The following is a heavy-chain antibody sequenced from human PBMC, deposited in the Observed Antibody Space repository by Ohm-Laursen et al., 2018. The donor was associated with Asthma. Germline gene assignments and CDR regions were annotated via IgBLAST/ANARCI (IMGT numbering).Heavy chain of an antibody. J-gene: IGHJ4*02. D-gene: IGHD3-22*01. CDR2: INPNSGGT. V-gene: IGHV1-2*06. Sequence: ASVKVSCKVSGYTFTGYYMHWVRQAPGQGLEWMGRINPNSGGTNYAQKFQGRVTMTRDTSISTAYMELSRLRSDDTAVYYCARDLRYYYDSSGYYYDYWGQGTLVTVSS. CDR1: GYTFTGYY. CDR3: ARDLRYYYDSSGYYYDY.